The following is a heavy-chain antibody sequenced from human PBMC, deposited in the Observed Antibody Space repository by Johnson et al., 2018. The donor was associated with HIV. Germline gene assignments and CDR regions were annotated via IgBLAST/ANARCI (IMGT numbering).Heavy chain of an antibody. CDR3: ARRLAQGSPIEYYVGAFDI. D-gene: IGHD3-10*02. V-gene: IGHV3-9*01. CDR1: GFTFVDYA. J-gene: IGHJ3*02. Sequence: VPLVVSLGAFVKHGGSLRLSCAASGFTFVDYAMHWVRQVPGKGLEWVSGISWNSGSTGYADSVTGRFTISSDNAKNSLYLQMNSLRAEDTALYYCARRLAQGSPIEYYVGAFDIWGQGTMVTVSS. CDR2: ISWNSGST.